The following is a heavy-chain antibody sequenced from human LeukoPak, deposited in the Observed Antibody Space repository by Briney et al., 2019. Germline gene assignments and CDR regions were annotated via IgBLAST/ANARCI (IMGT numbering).Heavy chain of an antibody. D-gene: IGHD2-21*02. Sequence: ASVKVSCKASGYTFTSYYMHWVRQAPGQGLEWMGIINPSGGSTGYAQKFQGRVTMTTDTSTSTAYMELGSLRFDDTAVYYCARDRGSLAEGDSRTSDYWGQGTLVTVSS. V-gene: IGHV1-46*01. CDR2: INPSGGST. CDR1: GYTFTSYY. J-gene: IGHJ4*02. CDR3: ARDRGSLAEGDSRTSDY.